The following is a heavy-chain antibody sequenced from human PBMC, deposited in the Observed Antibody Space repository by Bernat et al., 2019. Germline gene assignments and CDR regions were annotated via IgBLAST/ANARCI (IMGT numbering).Heavy chain of an antibody. CDR3: ARDRGGMGDY. CDR1: GFIFTAYD. D-gene: IGHD3-10*01. CDR2: ITSDGSDT. V-gene: IGHV3-74*01. Sequence: EVQLVESGGGLVQPGGSLRLSCAASGFIFTAYDMHWVRQAPGKGLVWVSLITSDGSDTTYADSVKGRFTLSRDNANNTLYLQMNSPRAEDTAVYYCARDRGGMGDYWGQGTLVTVSS. J-gene: IGHJ4*02.